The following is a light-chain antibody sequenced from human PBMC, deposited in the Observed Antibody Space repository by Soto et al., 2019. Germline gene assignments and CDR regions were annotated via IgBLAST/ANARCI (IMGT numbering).Light chain of an antibody. V-gene: IGKV3-15*01. J-gene: IGKJ4*02. CDR1: QNIYSN. Sequence: IVMTQSPATLSVSPGESATLSCRASQNIYSNIAWYQQRPGQAPRLLIYRASTRAPGVPARFSGSGSGTDFSLTISSLQSEVFAVYSCLQYHNLWAFGRGTQVEIK. CDR2: RAS. CDR3: LQYHNLWA.